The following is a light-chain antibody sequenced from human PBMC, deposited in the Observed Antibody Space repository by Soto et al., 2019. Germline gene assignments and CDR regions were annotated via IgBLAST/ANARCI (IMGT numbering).Light chain of an antibody. J-gene: IGLJ2*01. CDR1: SSDVGGYKY. Sequence: QSVLTQPASVSGSPGQSITISCTGTSSDVGGYKYVSWYQQHPGKVPKLIIYEVSNRPSGVSNRFSGSKSGNTASLTISGLQAEDEADYYCNSYTSSATGVFGGGTKLTVL. CDR3: NSYTSSATGV. V-gene: IGLV2-14*01. CDR2: EVS.